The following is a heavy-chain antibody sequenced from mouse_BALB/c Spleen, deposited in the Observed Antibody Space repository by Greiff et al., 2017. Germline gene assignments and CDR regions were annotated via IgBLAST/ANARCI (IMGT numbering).Heavy chain of an antibody. V-gene: IGHV3-2*02. J-gene: IGHJ4*01. CDR3: ARWLLRGYYAMDY. CDR1: GYSITSDYA. Sequence: EVMLVESGPGLVKPSQSLSLTCTVTGYSITSDYAWNWIRQFPGNKLEWMGYISYSGSTSYNPSLKSRISITRDTSKNQFFLQLNSVTTEDTATYYCARWLLRGYYAMDYWGQGTSVTVSS. CDR2: ISYSGST. D-gene: IGHD2-3*01.